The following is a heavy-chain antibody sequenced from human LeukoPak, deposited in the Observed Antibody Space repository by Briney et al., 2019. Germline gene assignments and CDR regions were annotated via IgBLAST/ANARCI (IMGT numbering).Heavy chain of an antibody. CDR2: IYYSGST. D-gene: IGHD5-18*01. J-gene: IGHJ4*02. CDR3: ARHGGGSYSYANFDY. CDR1: GGSISSSSYY. V-gene: IGHV4-39*01. Sequence: PSETLSLTCAVSGGSISSSSYYWGWFRQPPGKGLGWNGSIYYSGSTYDNPSLNSRVTISVDTSKSLCSLKLSSLAAADTAVYYCARHGGGSYSYANFDYWGQGTLVTVSS.